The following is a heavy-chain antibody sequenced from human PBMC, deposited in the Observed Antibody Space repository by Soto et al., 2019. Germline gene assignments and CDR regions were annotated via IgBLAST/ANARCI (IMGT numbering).Heavy chain of an antibody. CDR2: INHSGST. J-gene: IGHJ6*03. Sequence: PSETLSLTCAVYGGSFSGYYWSWIRQPPGKGLEWIGEINHSGSTNYNPSLKSRVTISVDTSKNQFSLKLSSVTAADTAVYYCARGYCTNGVCYTRGGFYYYYYMDVWGKGTTVT. CDR1: GGSFSGYY. V-gene: IGHV4-34*01. D-gene: IGHD2-8*01. CDR3: ARGYCTNGVCYTRGGFYYYYYMDV.